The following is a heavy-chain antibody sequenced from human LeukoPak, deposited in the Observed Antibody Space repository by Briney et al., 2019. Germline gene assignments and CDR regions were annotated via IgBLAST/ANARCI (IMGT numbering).Heavy chain of an antibody. CDR2: ITADSGTT. J-gene: IGHJ6*02. Sequence: GGSLRLSCAVSGFTFSTKSMNWVRQAPGKGLEWVSYITADSGTTYYADSVKGRFTISRDNAKNSLYLQMNSLRAEDTAVYYCAKDHSSSLKNYYYYYGMDVWGQGTTVTVSS. D-gene: IGHD6-13*01. CDR3: AKDHSSSLKNYYYYYGMDV. CDR1: GFTFSTKS. V-gene: IGHV3-48*01.